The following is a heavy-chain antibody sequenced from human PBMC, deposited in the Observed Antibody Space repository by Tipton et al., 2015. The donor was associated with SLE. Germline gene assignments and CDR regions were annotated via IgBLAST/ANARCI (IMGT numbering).Heavy chain of an antibody. J-gene: IGHJ4*02. CDR3: ASGTRVVSSEY. V-gene: IGHV3-21*03. D-gene: IGHD4-23*01. CDR2: ISSSSTYT. Sequence: SLRLSCVASGFTFSSYNMHWVRQAPGKGLEWVSSISSSSTYTYYADSLKGRFTISRDNAQNSLYLQMNSLRAEDTAVYYCASGTRVVSSEYWGQRTLDTLS. CDR1: GFTFSSYN.